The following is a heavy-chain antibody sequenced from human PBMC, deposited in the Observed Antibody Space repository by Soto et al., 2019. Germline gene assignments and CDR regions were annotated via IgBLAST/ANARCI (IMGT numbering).Heavy chain of an antibody. Sequence: QITLKESGPTLVKPTQTLTLTCTFSGFSLSTSGVGVGWIRQPPGKALEWLALIYWDDDKRYSPSLKSRLTITKDPSKNQVVLTMTNMDPVDTATYYCAQENWNDEGDWYFDLWGRGTLVTVSS. V-gene: IGHV2-5*02. CDR2: IYWDDDK. D-gene: IGHD1-1*01. J-gene: IGHJ2*01. CDR1: GFSLSTSGVG. CDR3: AQENWNDEGDWYFDL.